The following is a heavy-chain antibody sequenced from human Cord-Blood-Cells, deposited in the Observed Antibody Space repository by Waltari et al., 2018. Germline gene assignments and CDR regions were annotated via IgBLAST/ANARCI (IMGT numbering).Heavy chain of an antibody. V-gene: IGHV1-69*09. CDR2: ITPILGIA. CDR3: ARGKTVFDY. CDR1: GGTFSSYA. Sequence: QVQLVQSGAVVKKPGSSVKASCRASGGTFSSYAISWVRQAAGQGIEWMGRITPILGIANYAQKFQGRVTITADKSTSTAYMEVSSLRSEDTAVYYCARGKTVFDYWGQGTLVTVSS. J-gene: IGHJ4*02.